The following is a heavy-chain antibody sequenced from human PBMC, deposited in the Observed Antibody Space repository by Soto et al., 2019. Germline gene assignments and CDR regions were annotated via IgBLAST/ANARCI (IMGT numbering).Heavy chain of an antibody. V-gene: IGHV1-2*04. Sequence: GASVKVSCKASGYTFTGYYMHWVRQAPGQGLEWMGWINPNSGGTNYAQKFQGWVTMTRDTSISTAYMELSRLRSGDTAVYYCARTWYYDSTGYYGGSGFDYWGQGTLVTVSS. CDR2: INPNSGGT. CDR3: ARTWYYDSTGYYGGSGFDY. D-gene: IGHD3-22*01. J-gene: IGHJ4*02. CDR1: GYTFTGYY.